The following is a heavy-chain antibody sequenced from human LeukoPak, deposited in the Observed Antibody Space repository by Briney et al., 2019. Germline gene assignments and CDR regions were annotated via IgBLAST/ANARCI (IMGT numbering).Heavy chain of an antibody. D-gene: IGHD6-13*01. CDR3: AKDNVAAAGRYFDY. CDR2: LSHSGGST. Sequence: GGSLRLSCAASGFTFRSYAMNWVRQTPGKGLEWVSALSHSGGSTYYADSVKGRFTISRDNSKNTLYLQMHSLRAEDTAVYYCAKDNVAAAGRYFDYWGQGTLVTVSS. J-gene: IGHJ4*02. V-gene: IGHV3-23*01. CDR1: GFTFRSYA.